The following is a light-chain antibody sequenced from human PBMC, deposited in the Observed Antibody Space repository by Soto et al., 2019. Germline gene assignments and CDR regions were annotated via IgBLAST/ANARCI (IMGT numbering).Light chain of an antibody. CDR1: QGIDTS. J-gene: IGKJ4*01. CDR3: QKYNSAPLT. Sequence: ILLTQSPSSLSASVGDRVTITCRASQGIDTSLAWYQQKPGKAPKLLIYAASTLQSGVPSRFSGSGSGTDFTLTISSLQPEDVATYYCQKYNSAPLTFGGGTQIDIK. CDR2: AAS. V-gene: IGKV1-27*01.